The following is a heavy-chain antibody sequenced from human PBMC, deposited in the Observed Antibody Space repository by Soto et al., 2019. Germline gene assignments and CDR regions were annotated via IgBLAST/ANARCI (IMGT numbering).Heavy chain of an antibody. CDR2: ISYDGSNK. CDR1: GFTFSSYG. J-gene: IGHJ4*02. CDR3: AKERELRPEYYFDY. V-gene: IGHV3-30*18. Sequence: GGSLRLSCAASGFTFSSYGMHWVRQAPGKGLEWVAVISYDGSNKYYADSVKGRFTISRDNSKNTLYLQMNSLRAEDTAVYYCAKERELRPEYYFDYWGQGTLVTVSS. D-gene: IGHD1-26*01.